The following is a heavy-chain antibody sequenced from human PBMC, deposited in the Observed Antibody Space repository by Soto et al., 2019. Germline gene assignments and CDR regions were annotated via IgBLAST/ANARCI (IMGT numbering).Heavy chain of an antibody. CDR2: IYWDDDK. D-gene: IGHD2-15*01. CDR1: GFSLSTSGVG. J-gene: IGHJ4*02. V-gene: IGHV2-5*02. CDR3: AHRPSYCSGGSCYSGFDY. Sequence: QITLKESGPTLVKPTQTLTLTCTFSGFSLSTSGVGVGWIRQPPGKALEWLALIYWDDDKRYSPSLKSRLTITKDTSKNLVGLTMTDMDPVDTATYYCAHRPSYCSGGSCYSGFDYWGQGTLVTVSS.